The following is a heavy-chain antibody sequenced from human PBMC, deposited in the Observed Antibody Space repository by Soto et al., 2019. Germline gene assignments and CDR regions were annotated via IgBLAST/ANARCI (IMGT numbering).Heavy chain of an antibody. CDR1: GFTFSSYW. V-gene: IGHV3-7*01. J-gene: IGHJ4*02. Sequence: GGSLRLSCAASGFTFSSYWMSWVRQAPGKGLEWVANIKQDGSEKYYVDSVKGRFTISRDNAKNSLYLQMNSLRAEDTAVYYCARHGVGATLGSSDYWGQGTLVTVSS. CDR3: ARHGVGATLGSSDY. CDR2: IKQDGSEK. D-gene: IGHD1-26*01.